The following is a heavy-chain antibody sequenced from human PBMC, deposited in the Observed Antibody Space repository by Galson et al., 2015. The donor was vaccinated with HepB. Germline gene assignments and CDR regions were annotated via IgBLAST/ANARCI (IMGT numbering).Heavy chain of an antibody. J-gene: IGHJ6*03. Sequence: SLRLSCAASGFTFSSYSMNWVRQAPGKGLEWVSYISSSSSTIYYADSVKGRFTISRDNAKNSLYLQMNSLRAEDTAVYYCAREGNWNGNYYYYYMDVWGKGTTVTVSS. CDR2: ISSSSSTI. D-gene: IGHD1-1*01. V-gene: IGHV3-48*01. CDR3: AREGNWNGNYYYYYMDV. CDR1: GFTFSSYS.